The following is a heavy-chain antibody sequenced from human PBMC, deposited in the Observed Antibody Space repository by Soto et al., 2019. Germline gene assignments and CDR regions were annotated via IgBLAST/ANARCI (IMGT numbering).Heavy chain of an antibody. Sequence: EVQLVESGGGLVKPGGSLRLSCAASGFNFNNAWMNWVRQAPGKGLEWVGRIIRKADGGASHYAAPVNGRFTISRDASKNTVYLQMNSRKTEDTVIYYCALDRLGGWFYYYGLDVWGQGTTVTVSS. J-gene: IGHJ6*02. D-gene: IGHD2-15*01. V-gene: IGHV3-15*01. CDR3: ALDRLGGWFYYYGLDV. CDR1: GFNFNNAW. CDR2: IIRKADGGAS.